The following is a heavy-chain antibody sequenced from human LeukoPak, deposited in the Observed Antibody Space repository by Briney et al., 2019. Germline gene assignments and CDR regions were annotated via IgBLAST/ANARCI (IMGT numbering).Heavy chain of an antibody. CDR1: RFKLSYYC. Sequence: GESLTLSCSASRFKLSYYCMHWVRQVPGNGLVWVSPTDKDGTKTDYADSVKGRFTISRDNAKNTMFLQMTSLSPDDSAIYYCVRDWFSEGSAAFDSCGQGTLVTISS. CDR2: TDKDGTKT. D-gene: IGHD1-26*01. J-gene: IGHJ4*02. CDR3: VRDWFSEGSAAFDS. V-gene: IGHV3-74*01.